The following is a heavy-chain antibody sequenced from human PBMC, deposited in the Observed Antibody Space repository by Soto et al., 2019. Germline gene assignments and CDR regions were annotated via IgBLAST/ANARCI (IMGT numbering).Heavy chain of an antibody. Sequence: GASVEVSCKASGGTFSSYAISWVRQAPGQGLEWMGGIIPIFGTANYAQKFQGRVTITADESTSTAYMELSSLRSEDTAVYYCARDRSFAGITGTIYYYYGMDVGGQGTTVTVSS. V-gene: IGHV1-69*13. CDR1: GGTFSSYA. D-gene: IGHD1-7*01. CDR2: IIPIFGTA. CDR3: ARDRSFAGITGTIYYYYGMDV. J-gene: IGHJ6*02.